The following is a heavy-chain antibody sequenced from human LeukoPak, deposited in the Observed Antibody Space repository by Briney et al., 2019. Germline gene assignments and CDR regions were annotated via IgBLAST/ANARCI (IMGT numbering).Heavy chain of an antibody. CDR1: GFTFTSFA. D-gene: IGHD3-16*01. V-gene: IGHV3-30-3*01. Sequence: GRSLRLSCAASGFTFTSFALHWVRQAPGKWLEWVAVISSDGSNKYYLDSVKGRFTISRDNSKNTLYLQMTSLRADDTAIYFCASISGASWGDFWGQGTQVTVSS. J-gene: IGHJ4*02. CDR3: ASISGASWGDF. CDR2: ISSDGSNK.